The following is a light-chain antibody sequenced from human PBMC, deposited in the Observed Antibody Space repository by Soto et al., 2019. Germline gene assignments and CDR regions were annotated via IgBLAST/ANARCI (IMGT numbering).Light chain of an antibody. Sequence: QSVLTQPASVSGSPGQSITISCTGTSGDIGLYNFVSWYQQHPGRAPKLMIYDVNNRPSGVSDRFSGSKSGNTASLTTSGLQAEDEADYYCCSYTSTTAYVFGTGTKVTVL. CDR2: DVN. CDR3: CSYTSTTAYV. CDR1: SGDIGLYNF. J-gene: IGLJ1*01. V-gene: IGLV2-14*03.